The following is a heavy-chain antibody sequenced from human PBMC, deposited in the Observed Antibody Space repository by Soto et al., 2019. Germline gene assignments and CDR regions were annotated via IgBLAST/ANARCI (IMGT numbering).Heavy chain of an antibody. CDR3: TRDASRDSSARGWFDP. Sequence: EVQLVESGGARVKPGGSLRLSFAALGFTSGSFTMNWVGQAPGKGLEWVSTISSNSAYISYTDALRGRFTISRDNAKNSLHLQMNSLRAEDTAVYYCTRDASRDSSARGWFDPWGPGTLVTVSS. V-gene: IGHV3-21*02. CDR2: ISSNSAYI. J-gene: IGHJ5*02. D-gene: IGHD6-13*01. CDR1: GFTSGSFT.